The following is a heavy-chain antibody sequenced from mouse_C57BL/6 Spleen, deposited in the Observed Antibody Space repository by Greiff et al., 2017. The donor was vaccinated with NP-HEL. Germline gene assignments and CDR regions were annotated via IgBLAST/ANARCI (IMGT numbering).Heavy chain of an antibody. V-gene: IGHV1-55*01. Sequence: VQLQQSGAELVKPGASVKMSCKASGYTFTSYWITWVKQRPGQGLEWIGDIYPGSGSTNYNEKFKSKATLTVDTSSSTAYMQLSSLTSEDSAVYYCAREGNYYGSSYFDYWGQGTTLTVSS. CDR3: AREGNYYGSSYFDY. CDR1: GYTFTSYW. CDR2: IYPGSGST. D-gene: IGHD1-1*01. J-gene: IGHJ2*01.